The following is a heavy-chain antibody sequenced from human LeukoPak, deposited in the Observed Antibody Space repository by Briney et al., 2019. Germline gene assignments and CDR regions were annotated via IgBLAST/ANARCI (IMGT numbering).Heavy chain of an antibody. CDR3: AKWDAYIES. CDR1: GFTFSNYA. Sequence: GGSLRLSCAASGFTFSNYAMSWVRQAPGKGLEWVSGISGDGGSRYYADSVQGRFTISRDNSKNTVYLQMNSLRAEDTAVYYCAKWDAYIESWGQGTLVTVSS. V-gene: IGHV3-23*01. D-gene: IGHD3-16*01. J-gene: IGHJ5*02. CDR2: ISGDGGSR.